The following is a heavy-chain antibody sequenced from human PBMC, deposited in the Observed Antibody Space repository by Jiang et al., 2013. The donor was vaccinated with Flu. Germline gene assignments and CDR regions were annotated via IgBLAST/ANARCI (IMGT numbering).Heavy chain of an antibody. CDR2: INHSGST. V-gene: IGHV4-34*01. J-gene: IGHJ4*02. CDR3: ARGGGGSGSLPRLLLGTTLDY. Sequence: LLKPSETLSLTCAVYGGSFSDDLWTWIRQPPGKGLEWIGEINHSGSTNYSPSLKSRVTISVDTSKNQFSLKLSSVTAADTAVYYCARGGGGSGSLPRLLLGTTLDYWGQGTLVTVSS. D-gene: IGHD3-10*01. CDR1: GGSFSDDL.